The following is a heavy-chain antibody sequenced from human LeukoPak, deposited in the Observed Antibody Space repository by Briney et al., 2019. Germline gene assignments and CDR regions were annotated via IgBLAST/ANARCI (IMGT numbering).Heavy chain of an antibody. CDR3: ARGVDILTGYYLGY. V-gene: IGHV1-2*02. Sequence: ASVKVSCKASGYSFTGYYMHWVRQAPGQGLEWMGWINPNSGGTNYAQKFQGRVTMTRDTSISTAYMDLTRLRSDDTAVYYCARGVDILTGYYLGYWSQGTLVTVSS. J-gene: IGHJ4*02. CDR1: GYSFTGYY. CDR2: INPNSGGT. D-gene: IGHD3-9*01.